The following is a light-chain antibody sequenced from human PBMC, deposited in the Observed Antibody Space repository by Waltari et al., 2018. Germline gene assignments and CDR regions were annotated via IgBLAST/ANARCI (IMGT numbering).Light chain of an antibody. CDR1: QSISSY. CDR2: SAS. CDR3: QQSYSTPWT. Sequence: DIQMTQSPSSLSASVGDRVTITYRANQSISSYLHWYQQKPRKAPKLLIYSASSLQSGVPPSFSSSGSGADFTLTISSLQPEDFSTYYCQQSYSTPWTFGQGTKVEIK. J-gene: IGKJ1*01. V-gene: IGKV1-39*01.